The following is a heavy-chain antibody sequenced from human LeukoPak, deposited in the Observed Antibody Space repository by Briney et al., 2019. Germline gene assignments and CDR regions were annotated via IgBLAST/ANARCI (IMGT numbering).Heavy chain of an antibody. J-gene: IGHJ5*02. CDR3: ARRAYSHEWFDP. D-gene: IGHD5-12*01. V-gene: IGHV5-51*01. CDR2: IYPGDSDT. CDR1: GYTFTNYW. Sequence: GESLKISCKASGYTFTNYWIGWVRQMPGKGLEWMGTIYPGDSDTRYSPSFQGHVTISADRSISTAYLQWGSLRASDSAMYYCARRAYSHEWFDPWGQGTLVTVSS.